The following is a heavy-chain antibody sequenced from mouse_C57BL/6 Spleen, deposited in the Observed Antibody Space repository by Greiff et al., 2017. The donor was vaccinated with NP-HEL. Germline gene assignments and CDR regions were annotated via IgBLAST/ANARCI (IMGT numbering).Heavy chain of an antibody. V-gene: IGHV1-64*01. D-gene: IGHD1-1*01. CDR3: ARGTVVATYYFDY. CDR2: IHPNSGST. Sequence: QVQLQQPGAELVKPGASVKLSCKASGYTFTSYWMHWVKQRPGQGLEWIGMIHPNSGSTNYNEKFKSKATLTVDKSSSTAYMQLSSLTSEDSAVYYCARGTVVATYYFDYWGQGTTLTVSS. J-gene: IGHJ2*01. CDR1: GYTFTSYW.